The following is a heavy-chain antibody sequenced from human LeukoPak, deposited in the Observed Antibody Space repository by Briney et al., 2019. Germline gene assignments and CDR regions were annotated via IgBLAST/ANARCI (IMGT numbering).Heavy chain of an antibody. J-gene: IGHJ4*02. Sequence: SETLSLTCTVSGYSISSGYYWGWIRQPPGKGLERIGSVRYSGTTYYSPSLKSRLTMSVDTSKNQFSLKLSSVTAADTAVYFCARHYYDSSGYRRDYYFDYWGQGTLVTVSS. D-gene: IGHD3-22*01. V-gene: IGHV4-38-2*02. CDR3: ARHYYDSSGYRRDYYFDY. CDR2: VRYSGTT. CDR1: GYSISSGYY.